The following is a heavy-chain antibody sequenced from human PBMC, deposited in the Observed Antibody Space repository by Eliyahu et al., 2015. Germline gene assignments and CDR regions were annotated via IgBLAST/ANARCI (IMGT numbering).Heavy chain of an antibody. CDR3: AKGGLHIAVADDY. CDR1: GFXFSXYA. Sequence: EVQLLESGGGLVQPGGSLXLSCAAXGFXFSXYAXSWVRQVPGKGREWVSAIXGSGGSTHYADSVKGRFTISRDNSKNTLYLQMNSLRAEDTAVYYCAKGGLHIAVADDYWGQGTLVTVSS. CDR2: IXGSGGST. J-gene: IGHJ4*02. D-gene: IGHD6-19*01. V-gene: IGHV3-23*01.